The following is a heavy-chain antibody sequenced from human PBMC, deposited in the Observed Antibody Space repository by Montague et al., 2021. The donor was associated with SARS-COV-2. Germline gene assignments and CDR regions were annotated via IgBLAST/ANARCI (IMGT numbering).Heavy chain of an antibody. CDR2: ISSSGSTI. CDR1: GFTFSDYY. V-gene: IGHV3-11*01. D-gene: IGHD3-22*01. J-gene: IGHJ4*02. CDR3: AREPDYDSSGYTFDY. Sequence: SLRLSCAASGFTFSDYYMSWIRQAPGKGLEWVSYISSSGSTIYYXDSVKGRFTISRDNAKNSLYLQMNSLRAEDTAVYYCAREPDYDSSGYTFDYWGQGTLVTVSS.